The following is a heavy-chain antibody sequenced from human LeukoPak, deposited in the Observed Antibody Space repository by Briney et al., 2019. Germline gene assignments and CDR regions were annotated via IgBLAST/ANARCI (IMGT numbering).Heavy chain of an antibody. D-gene: IGHD2-15*01. J-gene: IGHJ4*02. CDR3: ARDHGVAGPELYFDY. CDR1: GGSISSGGYY. V-gene: IGHV4-31*03. Sequence: PSETLSLTCTVSGGSISSGGYYWRWLRQHPGKGLEWIGYIYYSGSTYYNPSLKSRVTISVDTSKNQFSLKLSSVTAADTAVYYCARDHGVAGPELYFDYWGQGTLVTVSS. CDR2: IYYSGST.